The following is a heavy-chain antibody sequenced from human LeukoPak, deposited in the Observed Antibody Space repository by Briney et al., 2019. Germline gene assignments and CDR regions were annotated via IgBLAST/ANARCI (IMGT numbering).Heavy chain of an antibody. CDR2: TYYRSKWYN. V-gene: IGHV6-1*01. Sequence: SETLSLTCAVSGDSVSSNSAAWNCIRQSPSRGLECLGRTYYRSKWYNDYAVSVKSRITINPDTSKNQFSLQLNSVTPEDTAVYYCARVGYYYDSSDYYYDYWGQGTLVTVSS. CDR1: GDSVSSNSAA. CDR3: ARVGYYYDSSDYYYDY. J-gene: IGHJ4*02. D-gene: IGHD3-22*01.